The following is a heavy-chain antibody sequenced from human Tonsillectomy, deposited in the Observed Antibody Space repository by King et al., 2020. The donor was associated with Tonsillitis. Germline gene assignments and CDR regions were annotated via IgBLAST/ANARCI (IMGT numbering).Heavy chain of an antibody. D-gene: IGHD5-12*01. CDR3: VKGRSRVPTIGGFDY. J-gene: IGHJ4*02. Sequence: VQLVESGGGVVQSGGSLRLSCSASGFTFDDFPMHWVRQAPGKGLEWVSLINGDGGSPYHADSVEGRFTVSRDNSKKTLYLQMNNLRSDDTAFYYCVKGRSRVPTIGGFDYWGPGALVTVSS. V-gene: IGHV3-43*02. CDR1: GFTFDDFP. CDR2: INGDGGSP.